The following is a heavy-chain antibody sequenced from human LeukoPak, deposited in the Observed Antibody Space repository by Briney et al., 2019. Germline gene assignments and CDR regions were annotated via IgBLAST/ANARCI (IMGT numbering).Heavy chain of an antibody. J-gene: IGHJ4*02. CDR2: ISSSSSYI. D-gene: IGHD2-15*01. Sequence: GGSLRLSCAASGFTFSSYSMNWVRQAPEKGLEWVSSISSSSSYIYYADSVKGRFTISRDNAKNSLYLQMNSLRAEDTAVYYCASVYCSGGSCYSWGQGTLVTVSS. CDR3: ASVYCSGGSCYS. V-gene: IGHV3-21*01. CDR1: GFTFSSYS.